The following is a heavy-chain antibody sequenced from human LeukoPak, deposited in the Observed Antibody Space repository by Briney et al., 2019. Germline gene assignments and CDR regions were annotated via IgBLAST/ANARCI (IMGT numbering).Heavy chain of an antibody. Sequence: GGSLRLSCAASGFTVSSNYMSWVRQAPGKGLEWVSVIYSGGSTYYADSVKGRFTISRDNSKNTLYLQMNSLRAEDTAVYYCAKHQPGYDSSGYYYRSTGAFDIWGQGTMVTVSS. J-gene: IGHJ3*02. V-gene: IGHV3-66*04. CDR3: AKHQPGYDSSGYYYRSTGAFDI. CDR1: GFTVSSNY. D-gene: IGHD3-22*01. CDR2: IYSGGST.